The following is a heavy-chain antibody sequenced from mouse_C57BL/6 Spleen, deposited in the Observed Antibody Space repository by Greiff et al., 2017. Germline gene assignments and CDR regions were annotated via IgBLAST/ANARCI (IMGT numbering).Heavy chain of an antibody. J-gene: IGHJ4*01. D-gene: IGHD1-1*01. CDR1: GFSLSTFGMG. Sequence: QVTLKESGPGILQPSQTLSLTCSFSGFSLSTFGMGVGWIRPPSGKGLEWLAHIWWDDDKYYNPALKSRLTISKDTSKNQVFLTIANVDTADTATYYGARMRYYGSSHYYAMDYWGQGTSVTVSS. V-gene: IGHV8-8*01. CDR3: ARMRYYGSSHYYAMDY. CDR2: IWWDDDK.